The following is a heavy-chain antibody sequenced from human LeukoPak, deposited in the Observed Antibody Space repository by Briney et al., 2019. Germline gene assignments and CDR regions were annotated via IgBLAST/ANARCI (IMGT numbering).Heavy chain of an antibody. CDR1: GYTFTSYA. J-gene: IGHJ4*02. CDR2: INAGNGNT. CDR3: ARGDSQGVTIFF. Sequence: ASVKVSCKASGYTFTSYAMHWVRQAPGQRLEWMGWINAGNGNTKYSQKFQGRVTITRDTSASTAYMELSSLRSEDTAVHYCARGDSQGVTIFFWGQGTLVTVSS. D-gene: IGHD3-9*01. V-gene: IGHV1-3*01.